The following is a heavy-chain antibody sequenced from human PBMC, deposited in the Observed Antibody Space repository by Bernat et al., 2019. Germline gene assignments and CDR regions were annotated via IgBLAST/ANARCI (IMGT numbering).Heavy chain of an antibody. J-gene: IGHJ4*02. V-gene: IGHV3-30*02. Sequence: QVQLVESGGGVVQPGGSLRLSCAASGFTFSSYGMHWVRQAPGKGLEWVAFIRYDGSNKYYADSVKGRFTISRDNSKNTLYLQMNCLRAEDTAVYYCAKDGGSYYVDDYWGQGTLVTVSS. CDR3: AKDGGSYYVDDY. CDR2: IRYDGSNK. CDR1: GFTFSSYG. D-gene: IGHD1-26*01.